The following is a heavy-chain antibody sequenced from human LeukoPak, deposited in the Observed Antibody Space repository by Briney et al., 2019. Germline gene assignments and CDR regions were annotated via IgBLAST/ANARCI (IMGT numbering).Heavy chain of an antibody. D-gene: IGHD5-24*01. CDR1: EFTFSSYA. CDR3: GRGDGYYYYYMDV. V-gene: IGHV3-30*02. CDR2: IRYDGSNK. Sequence: PGGSLRLSCAASEFTFSSYAMSWVRQAPGKGLEWVAFIRYDGSNKYYADSVKGRFTISRGNSKNTLYLQMNSLRAEDTAVYYCGRGDGYYYYYMDVWGKGTTVTVSS. J-gene: IGHJ6*03.